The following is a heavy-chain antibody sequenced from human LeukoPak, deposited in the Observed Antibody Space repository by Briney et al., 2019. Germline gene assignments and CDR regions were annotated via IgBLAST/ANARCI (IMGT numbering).Heavy chain of an antibody. Sequence: SETLSLTCTVSGVSISSYYWSWIRQPPGKGLEWLGYIYYSGSTNYNPSLKSRVTISVDTSKNQFSLKLSSVTAADTAVYYCARDGYSGYDSYYYYYGMDVWGQGTTVTVSS. CDR1: GVSISSYY. J-gene: IGHJ6*02. V-gene: IGHV4-59*01. CDR2: IYYSGST. CDR3: ARDGYSGYDSYYYYYGMDV. D-gene: IGHD5-12*01.